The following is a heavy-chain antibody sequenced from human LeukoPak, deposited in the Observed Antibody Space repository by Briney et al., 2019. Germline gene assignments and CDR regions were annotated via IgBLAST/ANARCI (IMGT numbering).Heavy chain of an antibody. CDR3: AREDDVLADNAFDI. V-gene: IGHV4-39*07. Sequence: SETLSLTCTVSGGSISSRSCYWGWIRQPPGKGLEWIGSIYYTGSTYHNPSLKSRVTMSVDTSMNQFSLNLNSVTAADTAVYYCAREDDVLADNAFDIWGQGTMVTVSS. CDR1: GGSISSRSCY. J-gene: IGHJ3*02. D-gene: IGHD3-9*01. CDR2: IYYTGST.